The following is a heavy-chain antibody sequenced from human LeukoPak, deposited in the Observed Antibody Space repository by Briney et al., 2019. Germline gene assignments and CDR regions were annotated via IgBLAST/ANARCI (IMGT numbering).Heavy chain of an antibody. CDR2: IKHDGSEKQDGSEK. J-gene: IGHJ6*03. Sequence: GGSLRLSCAASGFTLSQYWMSWVRQAPGKGLEWVANIKHDGSEKQDGSEKNYVDSVKGRFTISRDNAKNSLYLQMNSLRAEDTAVYYCARSGRGVDSFYFYMDVWGKGTTVTVSS. V-gene: IGHV3-7*01. CDR3: ARSGRGVDSFYFYMDV. D-gene: IGHD3-10*01. CDR1: GFTLSQYW.